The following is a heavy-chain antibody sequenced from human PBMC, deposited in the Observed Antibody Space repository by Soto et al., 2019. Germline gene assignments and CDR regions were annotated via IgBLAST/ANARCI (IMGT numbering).Heavy chain of an antibody. J-gene: IGHJ4*02. V-gene: IGHV3-23*01. CDR2: ISGSGATT. D-gene: IGHD6-25*01. CDR3: AKFLVVTGGSSGWPWYFDR. CDR1: GFSFNNYA. Sequence: EVQLLESGGDLVQPGGSLRLSCVASGFSFNNYAMSWVRQAPGKGLEWVSAISGSGATTYYAESVKGRFTISRDNSKNTLYLQMNSLRAEDTAVYYCAKFLVVTGGSSGWPWYFDRWGQGSLVTVSS.